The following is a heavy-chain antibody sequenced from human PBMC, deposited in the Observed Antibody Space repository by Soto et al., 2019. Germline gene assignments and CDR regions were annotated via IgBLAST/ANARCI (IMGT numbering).Heavy chain of an antibody. D-gene: IGHD4-4*01. J-gene: IGHJ4*02. CDR3: ARTSLDYICDY. V-gene: IGHV1-46*01. Sequence: ASVKVSCKASGYTFTSYYIHWVRQAPGQGLEWMGVINPSGGSTTYAQRFQGRVTMTRDTSTSTVYMQLSSLSSGDTAVYYCARTSLDYICDYWGQGTLATVSS. CDR1: GYTFTSYY. CDR2: INPSGGST.